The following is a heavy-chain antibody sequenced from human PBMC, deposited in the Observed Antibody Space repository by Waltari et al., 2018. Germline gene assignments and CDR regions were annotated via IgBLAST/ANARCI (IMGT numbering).Heavy chain of an antibody. CDR3: AGTGPDLLWFGELRGFDY. V-gene: IGHV1-69*01. CDR1: GGTFSSYA. D-gene: IGHD3-10*01. Sequence: QVQLVQSGAEVKKPGSSVKVSCKASGGTFSSYAISWVRQAPGQGLEWMGGIIPIFGTANYAQKFQGRVTITADESTSTAYMELSSLRSEDTAVYYCAGTGPDLLWFGELRGFDYWGQGTLVTVSS. J-gene: IGHJ4*02. CDR2: IIPIFGTA.